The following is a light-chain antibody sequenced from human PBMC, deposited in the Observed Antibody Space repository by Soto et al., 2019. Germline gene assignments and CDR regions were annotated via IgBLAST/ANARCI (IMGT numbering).Light chain of an antibody. V-gene: IGKV3-20*01. Sequence: ENVLTQSPGTLSLSPGERATLSCRASQSVSYSYLAWYQQKPGQAPRLLIYGTSRRATGIPDRFSGSGSGTDFTLTISRLEPEDFAVYYCQQYGTSPHTFGQGTNLEIK. CDR2: GTS. CDR1: QSVSYSY. J-gene: IGKJ2*01. CDR3: QQYGTSPHT.